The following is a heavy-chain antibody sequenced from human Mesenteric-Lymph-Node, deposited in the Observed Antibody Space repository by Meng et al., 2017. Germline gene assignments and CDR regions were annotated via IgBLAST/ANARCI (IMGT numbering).Heavy chain of an antibody. V-gene: IGHV3-48*03. D-gene: IGHD2-15*01. CDR3: VRDGNSGGNYEN. CDR1: GFTFSNYR. CDR2: IGRSGSPI. Sequence: GESLKISCAASGFTFSNYRMDWVRQAPGKGLEWVSYIGRSGSPIYYADSVKGRFIISRDNAENSLYLQMDSLTVDDTAVYFCVRDGNSGGNYENWGQGTVVTVSS. J-gene: IGHJ4*02.